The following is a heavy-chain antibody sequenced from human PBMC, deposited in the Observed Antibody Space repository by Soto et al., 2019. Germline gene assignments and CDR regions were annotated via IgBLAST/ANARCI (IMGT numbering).Heavy chain of an antibody. CDR1: GFTFSSYS. CDR3: ARAHYSGYGMDV. V-gene: IGHV3-21*01. Sequence: EVQLVESGGGLVKPGGSLRLSCAASGFTFSSYSINWVRQAPGKGLEWVSSISSSSSYIYYADSVKGRFTISRDNAKNSLYLQMNSLRAEDTAVYYCARAHYSGYGMDVWGQGTTVTVSS. D-gene: IGHD3-10*01. J-gene: IGHJ6*02. CDR2: ISSSSSYI.